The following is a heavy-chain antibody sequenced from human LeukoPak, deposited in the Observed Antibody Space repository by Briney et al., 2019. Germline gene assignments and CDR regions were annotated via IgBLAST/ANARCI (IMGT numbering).Heavy chain of an antibody. CDR1: GFTFSSYG. D-gene: IGHD3-9*01. V-gene: IGHV3-23*01. J-gene: IGHJ4*02. CDR2: ISGSGGRT. Sequence: GGSLRLSCAASGFTFSSYGMSWVRQAPGKGLEWVSAISGSGGRTYYADSVKGRFTISRDNSKNTLYLQMNSLRAEDSAVYYCAKRRRDDILTGYGYYFDYWGQGTLVTVSS. CDR3: AKRRRDDILTGYGYYFDY.